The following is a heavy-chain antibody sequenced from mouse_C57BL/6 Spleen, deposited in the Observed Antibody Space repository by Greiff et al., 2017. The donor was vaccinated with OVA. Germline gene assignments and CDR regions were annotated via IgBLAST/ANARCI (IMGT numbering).Heavy chain of an antibody. V-gene: IGHV3-6*01. J-gene: IGHJ2*01. D-gene: IGHD2-4*01. CDR3: AREQDDYYFDY. Sequence: EVQLVESGPGLVKPSQSLSLTCSVTGYSITSGYYWNWIRQFPGNKLEWMGYISYDGSNNYNPSLKNRISITRDTSKNQFFLKLNSVTTEDTATYYCAREQDDYYFDYWGQGTTLTVSS. CDR1: GYSITSGYY. CDR2: ISYDGSN.